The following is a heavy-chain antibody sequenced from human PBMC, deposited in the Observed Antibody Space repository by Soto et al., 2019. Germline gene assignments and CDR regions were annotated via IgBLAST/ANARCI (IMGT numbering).Heavy chain of an antibody. CDR1: GFTFPRFG. CDR2: ITYEGSQI. J-gene: IGHJ6*02. CDR3: AKGRGEMNWANYYGLDV. Sequence: QVQLVESGGGVVQPGRSLRLSCAASGFTFPRFGMHWDRQAPGKGLEWVALITYEGSQIYYADAVKGRFTISRDNGDNTLSLQMDNLRTEDTATYFCAKGRGEMNWANYYGLDVWGQGTTVTVSS. D-gene: IGHD7-27*01. V-gene: IGHV3-30*18.